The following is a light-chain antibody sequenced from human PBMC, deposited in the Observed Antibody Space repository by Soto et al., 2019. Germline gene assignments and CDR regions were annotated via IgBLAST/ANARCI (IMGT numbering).Light chain of an antibody. CDR2: EGS. CDR3: CSYAGSSSLNVV. V-gene: IGLV2-23*01. CDR1: SSDIGSYNL. Sequence: QSALTQPASVSGSPGQSITISCTGTSSDIGSYNLVSWYQQHPGKAPKLMIYEGSKRPSGVSHRFSGSKSDNAASLTISGLQAEDEADYFCCSYAGSSSLNVVFGGGTKLTVL. J-gene: IGLJ2*01.